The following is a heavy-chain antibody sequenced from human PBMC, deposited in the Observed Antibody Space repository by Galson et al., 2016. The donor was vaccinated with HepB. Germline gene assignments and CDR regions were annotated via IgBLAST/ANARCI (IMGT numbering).Heavy chain of an antibody. CDR3: ARDPYGDHGLDY. D-gene: IGHD4-17*01. J-gene: IGHJ4*02. CDR1: GDSVSSNTAA. Sequence: CAISGDSVSSNTAAWNWIRQSPSRGLEWLGRTYFRAKWFNDYAVSLKNRISVYPDTSKNQFSLHLASMTPEDTAVYFCARDPYGDHGLDYWGQGTLVTVSS. V-gene: IGHV6-1*01. CDR2: TYFRAKWFN.